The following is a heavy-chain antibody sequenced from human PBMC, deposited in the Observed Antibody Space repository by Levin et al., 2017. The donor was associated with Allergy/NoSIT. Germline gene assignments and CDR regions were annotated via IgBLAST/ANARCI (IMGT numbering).Heavy chain of an antibody. J-gene: IGHJ4*02. CDR1: GYTLTELS. V-gene: IGHV1-24*01. D-gene: IGHD3-3*01. CDR2: FDPEDGET. Sequence: GESLKISCKVSGYTLTELSMHWVRQAPGKGLEWMGGFDPEDGETIYAQKFQGRVTMTEDTSTDTAYMELSSLRSEDTAVYYCATVPITIFGVVNDYWGQGTLVTVSS. CDR3: ATVPITIFGVVNDY.